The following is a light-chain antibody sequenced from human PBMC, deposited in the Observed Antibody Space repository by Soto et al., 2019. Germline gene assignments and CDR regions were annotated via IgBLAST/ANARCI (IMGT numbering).Light chain of an antibody. CDR3: QQYYTYPVT. CDR1: QSIGSW. CDR2: KAS. J-gene: IGKJ1*01. V-gene: IGKV1-5*03. Sequence: DIQMTQSPSTLSASVGDRVTITCRASQSIGSWLAWYQQKPGKAPKLLIYKASTLESGVPSRFSGSGSGTELTLTISSRQPDDFATYHCQQYYTYPVTFGQGTKVEIK.